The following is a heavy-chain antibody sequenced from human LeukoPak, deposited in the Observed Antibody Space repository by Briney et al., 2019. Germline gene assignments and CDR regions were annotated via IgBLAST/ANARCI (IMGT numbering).Heavy chain of an antibody. J-gene: IGHJ4*02. Sequence: GGSLRLSCAASGFTFSSYAMPWVRQAPGKGLEWVAVISYDGSNKYYADSVKGRFTISRDNSKNTLYLQMNSLRAEDTAVYYCARDSSGPFDYWGQGTLVTVSS. V-gene: IGHV3-30*04. D-gene: IGHD6-19*01. CDR2: ISYDGSNK. CDR1: GFTFSSYA. CDR3: ARDSSGPFDY.